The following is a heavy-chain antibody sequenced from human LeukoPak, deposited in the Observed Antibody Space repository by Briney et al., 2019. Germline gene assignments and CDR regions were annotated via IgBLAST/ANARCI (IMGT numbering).Heavy chain of an antibody. D-gene: IGHD3-10*01. CDR3: ARGSTVEFGELFY. Sequence: PGVSLRFSCAGSGFTVSGKYMSWVRQAPGKGLEWGSVIYSGGRTYYADSVKGRFTISRDNPKNTLYLQMNSLRAEDAAVYYCARGSTVEFGELFYWGQGTLVTVSS. V-gene: IGHV3-53*01. J-gene: IGHJ4*02. CDR2: IYSGGRT. CDR1: GFTVSGKY.